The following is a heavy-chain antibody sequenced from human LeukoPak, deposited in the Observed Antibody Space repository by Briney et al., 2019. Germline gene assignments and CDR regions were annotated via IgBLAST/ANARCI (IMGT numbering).Heavy chain of an antibody. Sequence: GGSLRLSCEGSGFYFGGYSMCWGRKAPRHGLEWVSGVVSGGGSTYYAEALKGRFTISTDNSRSTLYLQMNSVSAEDTAVYYCAKDAIYGDGYWEFDYWGQGTLVTVSS. CDR1: GFYFGGYS. CDR2: VVSGGGST. D-gene: IGHD2-21*01. CDR3: AKDAIYGDGYWEFDY. V-gene: IGHV3-23*01. J-gene: IGHJ4*02.